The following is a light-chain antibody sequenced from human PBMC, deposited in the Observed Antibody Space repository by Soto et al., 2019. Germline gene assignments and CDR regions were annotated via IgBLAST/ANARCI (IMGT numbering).Light chain of an antibody. CDR2: DVS. Sequence: QSVLTQPASVSGSPGQSITISCTGTSSDVGSYNYVSWYQHHPGKVPKLMIYDVSSRPSGVSNRFSGSKSGNTASPTISGLQTEDEADYYCSSYTTSETRVFGTGTKVTVL. CDR3: SSYTTSETRV. J-gene: IGLJ1*01. CDR1: SSDVGSYNY. V-gene: IGLV2-14*03.